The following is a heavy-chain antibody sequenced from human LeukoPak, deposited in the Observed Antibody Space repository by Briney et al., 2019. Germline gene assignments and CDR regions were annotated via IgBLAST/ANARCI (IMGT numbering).Heavy chain of an antibody. J-gene: IGHJ4*02. CDR1: GGSISGYY. V-gene: IGHV4-4*09. Sequence: SETLSLTCTVSGGSISGYYWSWIRQPPGKGLAWIGYIYTTGSTNYYPSLKSRVTLSVDTSKNQFSLKLSSVTAADTAGYYCARKYCSSTSCLQHFDYWGQGTLVTVSS. CDR2: IYTTGST. D-gene: IGHD2-2*01. CDR3: ARKYCSSTSCLQHFDY.